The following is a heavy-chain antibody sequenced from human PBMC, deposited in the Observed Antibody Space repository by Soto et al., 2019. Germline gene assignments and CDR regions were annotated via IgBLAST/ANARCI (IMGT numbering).Heavy chain of an antibody. J-gene: IGHJ5*02. Sequence: EVQLLDSGGGLVQPGGSLRLSSAASGFTFSSSAMSWVRQAPGKGLEWVSAVSGSGGTTYYADSVRGRFTISRDNSKNTLYLQMNSLRAEDTAIYFCARCTVDTIVTSGWCHYLDPWGQGTLVTVSS. CDR2: VSGSGGTT. CDR3: ARCTVDTIVTSGWCHYLDP. CDR1: GFTFSSSA. V-gene: IGHV3-23*01. D-gene: IGHD6-19*01.